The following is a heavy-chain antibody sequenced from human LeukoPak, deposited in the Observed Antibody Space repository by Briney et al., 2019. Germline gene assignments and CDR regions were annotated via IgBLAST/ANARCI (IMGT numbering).Heavy chain of an antibody. CDR1: GYTFTGYY. D-gene: IGHD2-15*01. J-gene: IGHJ4*02. V-gene: IGHV1-2*02. CDR2: INSNSGGT. CDR3: ARNTYWTGGSCPDY. Sequence: ASVKDSCKASGYTFTGYYIHWVRQAPGQGLEWMGWINSNSGGTNYVQKFQGRVTMTRDTSISTAYMELSRLRSDDTAVYYCARNTYWTGGSCPDYWGQGTLVTVSS.